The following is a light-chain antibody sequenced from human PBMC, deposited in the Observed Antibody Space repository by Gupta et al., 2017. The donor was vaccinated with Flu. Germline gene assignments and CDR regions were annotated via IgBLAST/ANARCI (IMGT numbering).Light chain of an antibody. CDR1: SSDVGGYNY. Sequence: SALTQPRSVSGSPGQPLTLSFTRTSSDVGGYNYVSWYQQHPGKAPNLLIYEVTKRPSGVPDRFSGSKSGNTASLTISGLQADDETDYYCCSYAGSNTFWVFGGGTKLTVL. V-gene: IGLV2-11*01. CDR3: CSYAGSNTFWV. J-gene: IGLJ3*02. CDR2: EVT.